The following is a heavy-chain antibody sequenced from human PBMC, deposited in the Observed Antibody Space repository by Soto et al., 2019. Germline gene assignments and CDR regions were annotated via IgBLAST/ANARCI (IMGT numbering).Heavy chain of an antibody. J-gene: IGHJ3*02. Sequence: PGGSLRLSCAASGFTFSSYSMNWVRQAPGKGLEWVSSISSSSSYIYYADSVKGRFTISRDNAKNSLYLQMNSLRAEDTAVYYCARDVLGLDYDFWSGLDAFDIWGQGTMVT. CDR2: ISSSSSYI. D-gene: IGHD3-3*01. V-gene: IGHV3-21*01. CDR1: GFTFSSYS. CDR3: ARDVLGLDYDFWSGLDAFDI.